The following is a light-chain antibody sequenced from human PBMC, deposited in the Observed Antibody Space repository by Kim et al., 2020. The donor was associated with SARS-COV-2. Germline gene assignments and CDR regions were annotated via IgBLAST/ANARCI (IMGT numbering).Light chain of an antibody. J-gene: IGKJ1*01. CDR2: TAS. CDR3: QQLGVSPPWT. V-gene: IGKV1-9*01. CDR1: QGISSY. Sequence: SVGDSVTIPCRASQGISSYLAWYQQKPGKAPKLLIYTASTLQSGVPSSFSGSGSGTDFTLTISSLQPEDFATYYCQQLGVSPPWTFGQGTKVDI.